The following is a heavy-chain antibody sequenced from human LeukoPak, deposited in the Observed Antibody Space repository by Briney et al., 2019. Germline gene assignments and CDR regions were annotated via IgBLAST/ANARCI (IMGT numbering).Heavy chain of an antibody. J-gene: IGHJ5*02. D-gene: IGHD1-20*01. CDR3: ARKTNWKDYVDWWFDP. V-gene: IGHV1-46*01. Sequence: ASVKVSCKASGYTFTNYYMHWVRQAPGQGLEWMGVMNPSGGNTNYAQKFQGRVTMTRDKLTSTVYMELNTLRSEDTAVYYCARKTNWKDYVDWWFDPWGQGTLVTVSS. CDR1: GYTFTNYY. CDR2: MNPSGGNT.